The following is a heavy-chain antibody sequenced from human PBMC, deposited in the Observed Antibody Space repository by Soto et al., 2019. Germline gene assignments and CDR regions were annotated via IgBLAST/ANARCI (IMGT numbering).Heavy chain of an antibody. CDR3: AKTGLVPAAIVLSGPSFDY. V-gene: IGHV3-30*18. Sequence: PGGSLRLSCRTSGFRFSSYGMHWVRQAPGKGPEWVAFISGDGSSTEYLDSVRGRFTVSRDNSKNTLYLQMNSLRAEDTAVYYCAKTGLVPAAIVLSGPSFDYWGQGTLVTVSS. J-gene: IGHJ4*02. CDR2: ISGDGSST. D-gene: IGHD2-2*01. CDR1: GFRFSSYG.